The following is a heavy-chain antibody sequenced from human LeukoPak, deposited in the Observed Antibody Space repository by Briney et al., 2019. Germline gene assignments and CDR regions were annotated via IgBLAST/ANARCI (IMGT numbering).Heavy chain of an antibody. CDR3: ARVHRWSAFDI. V-gene: IGHV3-21*01. Sequence: PGGSLRLSCAASGFTFSSYSMNWVRQAPGKGLEWVSSISSSSSYTYYADSVKGRFTISRDNAKNSLYLQMNSLRAEDTAVYYCARVHRWSAFDIWGQGTMVTVSS. J-gene: IGHJ3*02. CDR1: GFTFSSYS. CDR2: ISSSSSYT. D-gene: IGHD6-13*01.